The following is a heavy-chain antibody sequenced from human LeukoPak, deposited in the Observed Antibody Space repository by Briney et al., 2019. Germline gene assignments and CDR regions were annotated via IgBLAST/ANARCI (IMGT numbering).Heavy chain of an antibody. D-gene: IGHD5-18*01. V-gene: IGHV3-30-3*01. CDR2: ISYDGSNK. CDR1: GFTFSSYA. Sequence: GGSLRLSCAASGFTFSSYAMHWVRQAPGKGLEWVAVISYDGSNKYYADSVKGRFTISRDNSKNTLYLQMNSLRAEDTAVYYCAREDVDTAMVEGADWGQGTLVTVSS. J-gene: IGHJ4*02. CDR3: AREDVDTAMVEGAD.